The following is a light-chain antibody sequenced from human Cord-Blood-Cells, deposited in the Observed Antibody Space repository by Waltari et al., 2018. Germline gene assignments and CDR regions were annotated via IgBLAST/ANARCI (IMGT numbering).Light chain of an antibody. V-gene: IGLV5-45*03. CDR2: YKSDPDK. CDR1: SGINVGSYR. CDR3: MIWHSSAWV. J-gene: IGLJ3*02. Sequence: QAVLTQPSSLSASPGASASLTCTLPSGINVGSYRLYWYQPKQGSPPQYLLRYKSDPDKQQGSGVPSGFSGSKDASSNAGILLISGHQSEDEVDYCCMIWHSSAWVFGGGTKLTVL.